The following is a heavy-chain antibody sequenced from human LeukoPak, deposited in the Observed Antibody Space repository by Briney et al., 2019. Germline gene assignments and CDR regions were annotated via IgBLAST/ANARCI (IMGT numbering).Heavy chain of an antibody. CDR1: GGTFSSYA. V-gene: IGHV1-69*13. CDR2: IIPIFGTA. D-gene: IGHD6-6*01. CDR3: ARPQSPYSSSLPGFDY. Sequence: ASVKVSCKASGGTFSSYAISWVRQAPGQGLEWMGGIIPIFGTANYAQKFQGRVTITADESTSTAYMELSSLRSEDTAVYYCARPQSPYSSSLPGFDYWGQGTLVTVSS. J-gene: IGHJ4*02.